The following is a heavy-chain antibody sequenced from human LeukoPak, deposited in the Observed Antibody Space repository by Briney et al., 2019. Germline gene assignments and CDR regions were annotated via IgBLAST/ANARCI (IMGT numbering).Heavy chain of an antibody. CDR1: GGSFSGYY. Sequence: PSETLSLTCAVYGGSFSGYYWSWIRQPPGKGLEWIGEINHSGSTNYNPSLKSRVTISVDTSKNQFSLKLSSVTAADTAVYYCARDRVTIFGVNDAFDIWGQGTMVTVSS. CDR2: INHSGST. V-gene: IGHV4-34*09. CDR3: ARDRVTIFGVNDAFDI. J-gene: IGHJ3*02. D-gene: IGHD3-3*01.